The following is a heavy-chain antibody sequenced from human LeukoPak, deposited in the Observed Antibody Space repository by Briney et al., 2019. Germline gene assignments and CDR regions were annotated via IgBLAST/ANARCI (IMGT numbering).Heavy chain of an antibody. D-gene: IGHD3-3*01. Sequence: GGSLRLACAASGFTFSNYAMSWVRQAPGKGLEWVSTISGSGGSTYYADSVKGQFTISRDNSKNTLYLQMNSLRAEDTAVYYCAKEEWLLAVYFDYWGQGTLVTVSS. CDR1: GFTFSNYA. J-gene: IGHJ4*02. V-gene: IGHV3-23*01. CDR3: AKEEWLLAVYFDY. CDR2: ISGSGGST.